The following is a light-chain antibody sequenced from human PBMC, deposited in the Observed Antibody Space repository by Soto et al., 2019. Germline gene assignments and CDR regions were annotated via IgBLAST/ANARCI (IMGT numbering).Light chain of an antibody. CDR2: EVS. J-gene: IGLJ1*01. CDR3: SAYAGSKNFV. V-gene: IGLV2-8*01. CDR1: SSDVGDNY. Sequence: SMLTQPPSASGSPGQSVTISCTGTSSDVGDNYDSWYQQHLGKAPKLIIYEVSQRPSGVPDRFSGSKSGNTASLTVSGLQTEDEADYYCSAYAGSKNFVFGEGTKVT.